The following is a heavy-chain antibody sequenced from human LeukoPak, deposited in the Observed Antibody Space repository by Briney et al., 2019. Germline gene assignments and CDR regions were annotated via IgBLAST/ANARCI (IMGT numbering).Heavy chain of an antibody. CDR1: GYTFSNYG. V-gene: IGHV1-18*01. Sequence: GASVKVSCKASGYTFSNYGISWVRQATGRGLEWMGWISGQTGKTKQAQKFQGRITLTTDSATNTAYMELRSLTSDDTAVYYCARAGWELPYYFDYWGQGTLVTVSS. CDR2: ISGQTGKT. J-gene: IGHJ4*02. CDR3: ARAGWELPYYFDY. D-gene: IGHD1-26*01.